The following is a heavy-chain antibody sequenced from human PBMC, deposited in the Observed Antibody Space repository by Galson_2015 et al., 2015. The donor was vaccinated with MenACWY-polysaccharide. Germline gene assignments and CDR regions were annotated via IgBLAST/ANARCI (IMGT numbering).Heavy chain of an antibody. CDR3: AGIPATVTSYGWFDP. D-gene: IGHD4-17*01. CDR2: MYYTGRS. CDR1: GASISSGGHY. V-gene: IGHV4-31*11. Sequence: TLSLTCAVSGASISSGGHYWSWFRQYPGKNLEWIAYMYYTGRSNYNPSLRSRVTISIDMSKNQFSLNLSSVTAADTAVYFCAGIPATVTSYGWFDPWGQGTLVTVSS. J-gene: IGHJ5*02.